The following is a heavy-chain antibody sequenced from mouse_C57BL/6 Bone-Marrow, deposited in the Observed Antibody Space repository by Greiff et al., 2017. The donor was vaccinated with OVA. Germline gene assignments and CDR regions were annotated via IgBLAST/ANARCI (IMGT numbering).Heavy chain of an antibody. CDR2: INPNNGGT. V-gene: IGHV1-26*01. CDR1: GYTFTDYY. CDR3: ARWLLHDYAMDY. Sequence: VQLQQSGPELVKPGASVKISCKASGYTFTDYYMNWVKQSHGKSLEWIGDINPNNGGTSYNQKFKGKATLTVDKSSSTAYMELRSLTSEDSAVYYCARWLLHDYAMDYWGQGTSVTVSS. J-gene: IGHJ4*01. D-gene: IGHD2-3*01.